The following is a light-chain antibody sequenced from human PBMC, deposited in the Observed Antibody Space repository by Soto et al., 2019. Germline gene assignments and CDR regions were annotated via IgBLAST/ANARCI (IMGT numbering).Light chain of an antibody. V-gene: IGKV1-12*01. Sequence: DIQMTQSPSSVSASVGDRVTITCRASQGISSWLAWYQQKPGKAPKLLMYAASSLQSGVTSRFSRSGSGKDFTHTISSLQPEDFAAYYWQHANSFPRTFGQGTKVAIK. J-gene: IGKJ1*01. CDR2: AAS. CDR3: QHANSFPRT. CDR1: QGISSW.